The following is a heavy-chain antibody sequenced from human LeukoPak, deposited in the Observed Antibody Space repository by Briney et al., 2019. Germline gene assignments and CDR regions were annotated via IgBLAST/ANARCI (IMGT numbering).Heavy chain of an antibody. D-gene: IGHD3-22*01. CDR2: INSDGSST. J-gene: IGHJ4*02. V-gene: IGHV3-74*01. CDR3: ARDLEGTYYDSSGYSPFDY. Sequence: GGSLRLSCAASGFTFSSYWMHWVRQAPGKGLVWVSRINSDGSSTSYADSVKGRFTISRDNAKNTLYLQMNSLRAEDTAVYYCARDLEGTYYDSSGYSPFDYWGQGTLVTVSS. CDR1: GFTFSSYW.